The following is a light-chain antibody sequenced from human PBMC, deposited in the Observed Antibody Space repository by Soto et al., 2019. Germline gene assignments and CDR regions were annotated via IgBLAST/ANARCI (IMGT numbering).Light chain of an antibody. J-gene: IGKJ2*01. V-gene: IGKV3-15*01. Sequence: EIVMTQSPATLSVSPGERATLSCRASQSVSSNLAWYQQKPGQAPRLLIYGASTRATGIPARFSGSGSGTEFTLTIRSLQSEDFAVYYCQQSKNRPPMYTFGQGTKLEIK. CDR3: QQSKNRPPMYT. CDR1: QSVSSN. CDR2: GAS.